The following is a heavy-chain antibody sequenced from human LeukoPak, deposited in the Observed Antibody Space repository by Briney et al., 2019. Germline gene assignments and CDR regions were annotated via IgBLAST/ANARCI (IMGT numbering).Heavy chain of an antibody. CDR2: IYYSGST. CDR1: GGSFSGYY. J-gene: IGHJ5*02. CDR3: ARYGDYYGSGSWGAPFDP. Sequence: SETLSLTCAVYGGSFSGYYWSWIRQPPGKGLEWIGYIYYSGSTNYNPSLKSRVTISVDTSKNQFSLKLSSVTAADTAVYYCARYGDYYGSGSWGAPFDPWGQGTLVTVSS. V-gene: IGHV4-59*01. D-gene: IGHD3-10*01.